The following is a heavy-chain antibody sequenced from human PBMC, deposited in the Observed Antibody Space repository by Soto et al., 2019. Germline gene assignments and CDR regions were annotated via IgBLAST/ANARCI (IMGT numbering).Heavy chain of an antibody. CDR3: ARERTGTTDY. V-gene: IGHV3-48*02. J-gene: IGHJ4*02. D-gene: IGHD1-7*01. CDR2: ISSSGNTI. Sequence: GGSLRLSCAASGFTFNIYSMNWVRQAPGKGLEWVSYISSSGNTIFYADSVKGRFTISRDNAKNSLYLQMNSLRDEDTAVYYCARERTGTTDYWGQGTLVTVSS. CDR1: GFTFNIYS.